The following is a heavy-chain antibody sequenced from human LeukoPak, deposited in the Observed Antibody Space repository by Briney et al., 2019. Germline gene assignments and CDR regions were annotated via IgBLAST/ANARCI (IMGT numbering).Heavy chain of an antibody. V-gene: IGHV4-59*12. D-gene: IGHD5-18*01. CDR3: ARAKRSTGLVDY. Sequence: SETLSLTCTVSGGSISSYYWNWIRQPPGKGLEWIGDIHNSGRTNYNPSLKSRVTISVDTSKNQFSLKLSSVTAADTAVYYCARAKRSTGLVDYWGQGTLVTVSS. CDR1: GGSISSYY. CDR2: IHNSGRT. J-gene: IGHJ4*02.